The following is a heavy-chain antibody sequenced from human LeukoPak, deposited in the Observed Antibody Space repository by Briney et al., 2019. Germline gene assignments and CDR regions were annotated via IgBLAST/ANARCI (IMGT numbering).Heavy chain of an antibody. CDR2: IYYSGST. Sequence: SETLSLTCTVSGGSISSYYWSWIRQPPGKGLEWIGYIYYSGSTNYNPSLKSRVTISVDTSENQFSLKPSSVTAADTAMYYCARRRGYSGYDIIDYWGQGTLVTVSS. CDR3: ARRRGYSGYDIIDY. V-gene: IGHV4-59*08. J-gene: IGHJ4*02. CDR1: GGSISSYY. D-gene: IGHD5-12*01.